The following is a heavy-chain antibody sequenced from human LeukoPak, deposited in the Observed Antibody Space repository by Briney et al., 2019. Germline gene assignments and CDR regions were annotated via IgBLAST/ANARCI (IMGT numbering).Heavy chain of an antibody. D-gene: IGHD6-6*01. CDR3: ARALIAARPDSLSDY. Sequence: GGSLRLSCAASGITFSSYAMHRVRQARGKGLEYVSTISDNGGSTFYANSVKGRFTISRDNSKNTPYLQMGSLRPEDMAVYYCARALIAARPDSLSDYCGQGTLVTASS. V-gene: IGHV3-64*01. J-gene: IGHJ4*02. CDR1: GITFSSYA. CDR2: ISDNGGST.